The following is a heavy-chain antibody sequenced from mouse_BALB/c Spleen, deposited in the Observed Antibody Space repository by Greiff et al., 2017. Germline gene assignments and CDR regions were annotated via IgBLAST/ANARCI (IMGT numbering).Heavy chain of an antibody. Sequence: VQLQQSGPELVKPGASVKMSCKASGYTFTDYYMDWVKQSHGESFEWIGRVNPYNGGTSYNQKFKGKATLTVDKSSSTAYMELNSLTSEDSAVYYCARWEDYWGQGTTLTVSS. D-gene: IGHD4-1*01. V-gene: IGHV1-19*01. CDR2: VNPYNGGT. J-gene: IGHJ2*01. CDR1: GYTFTDYY. CDR3: ARWEDY.